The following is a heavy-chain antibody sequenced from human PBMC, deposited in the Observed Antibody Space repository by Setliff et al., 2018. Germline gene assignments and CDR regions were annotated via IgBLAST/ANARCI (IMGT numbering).Heavy chain of an antibody. CDR2: IKEDGGEK. V-gene: IGHV3-7*03. D-gene: IGHD3-22*01. Sequence: GGSLRLSCAASGFTFSNFWMSWVRQAPGKGLEWVANIKEDGGEKYYADSVKGRLTISRDNAKNSLDLQPNSLRAEDTAVYYCATNPPKGPSGGYYYDDPYYYYMDVWGKGTTVTVSS. J-gene: IGHJ6*03. CDR1: GFTFSNFW. CDR3: ATNPPKGPSGGYYYDDPYYYYMDV.